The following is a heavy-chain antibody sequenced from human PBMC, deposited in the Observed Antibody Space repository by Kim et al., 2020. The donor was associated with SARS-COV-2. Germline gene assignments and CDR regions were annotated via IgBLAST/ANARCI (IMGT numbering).Heavy chain of an antibody. Sequence: GGSLRLSCAASGFTFSSYWMHWVRQAPGKGLVWVSRINSDGSSTSYADSVKGRFTISRDNAKNTLYLQMNSLRAEDTAVYYCARGLVEYRYYDFWSGYYAPPVYYMDVWGKGTTVTVSS. CDR3: ARGLVEYRYYDFWSGYYAPPVYYMDV. J-gene: IGHJ6*03. V-gene: IGHV3-74*01. CDR1: GFTFSSYW. CDR2: INSDGSST. D-gene: IGHD3-3*01.